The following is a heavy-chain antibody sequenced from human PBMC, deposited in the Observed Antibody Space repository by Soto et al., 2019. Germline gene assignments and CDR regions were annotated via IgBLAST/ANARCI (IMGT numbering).Heavy chain of an antibody. CDR3: ARDSYYDILTGYYPLGC. J-gene: IGHJ4*02. CDR1: GFTFSSDS. Sequence: EVQLVESGGGLVKPGGSLRLSCAASGFTFSSDSMNWVRQAPGKGLEWVSSISSSSSYIYYADSVKGRFTISRDNAKNSLYLQMNSLRAEDTAVYYCARDSYYDILTGYYPLGCWGQGTLVTVSS. V-gene: IGHV3-21*01. CDR2: ISSSSSYI. D-gene: IGHD3-9*01.